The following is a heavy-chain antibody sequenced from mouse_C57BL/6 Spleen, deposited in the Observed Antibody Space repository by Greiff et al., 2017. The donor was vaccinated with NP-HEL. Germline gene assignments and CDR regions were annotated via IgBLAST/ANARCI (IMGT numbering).Heavy chain of an antibody. CDR1: GFTFSSYA. Sequence: EVHLVESGGGLVKPGGSLKLSCAASGFTFSSYAMSWVRQTPEKRLEWVATISDGGSYTYYPDNVKGRFTISRDNAKNNLYLQMSHLKSEDTAMYYCARGEDYYGSSLFAYWGQGTLVTVSA. V-gene: IGHV5-4*01. J-gene: IGHJ3*01. CDR3: ARGEDYYGSSLFAY. CDR2: ISDGGSYT. D-gene: IGHD1-1*01.